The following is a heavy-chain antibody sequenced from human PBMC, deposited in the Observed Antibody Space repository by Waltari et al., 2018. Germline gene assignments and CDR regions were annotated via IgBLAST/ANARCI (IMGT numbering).Heavy chain of an antibody. V-gene: IGHV4-4*07. J-gene: IGHJ4*02. CDR3: AREGIADRDSIFDV. D-gene: IGHD6-13*01. CDR1: GDAIGLYR. CDR2: VFGSGST. Sequence: QVRLEESGPRLVKPSGTLSLTCSVTGDAIGLYRWSWIRQSAVQGLEWIGRVFGSGSTNFNPSLRGTVTMSVDKSKIQFALEMTSMTAADTATYYCAREGIADRDSIFDVWGQGILVTVSS.